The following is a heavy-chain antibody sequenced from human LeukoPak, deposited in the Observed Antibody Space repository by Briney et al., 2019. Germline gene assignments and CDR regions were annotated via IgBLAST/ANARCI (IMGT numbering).Heavy chain of an antibody. J-gene: IGHJ4*02. CDR2: FSGSGGST. CDR1: GSTFSSYA. V-gene: IGHV3-23*01. Sequence: GGSLRLSCEASGSTFSSYAMSWVRQAPGKGLEWVSGFSGSGGSTYYADSVKGRFTISRDNSKNTLYLQMNSLRAEDTAVYYCARAGNIRFDYWGQGTLVTVSS. CDR3: ARAGNIRFDY. D-gene: IGHD1/OR15-1a*01.